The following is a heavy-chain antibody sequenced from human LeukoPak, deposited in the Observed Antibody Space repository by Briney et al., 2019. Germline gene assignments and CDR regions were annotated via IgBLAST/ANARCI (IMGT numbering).Heavy chain of an antibody. CDR1: GFTFSSYG. Sequence: PGRSLRLSCAASGFTFSSYGMHWVRQAPGKGLEWVAVISYDGSNKYYADSVKGRFTISRDNSKNTLYLQMNSLRAEDTAVYYCAKHHNTNYYSSGWYLDYWGQGTLVTVSS. J-gene: IGHJ4*02. D-gene: IGHD6-19*01. V-gene: IGHV3-30*18. CDR3: AKHHNTNYYSSGWYLDY. CDR2: ISYDGSNK.